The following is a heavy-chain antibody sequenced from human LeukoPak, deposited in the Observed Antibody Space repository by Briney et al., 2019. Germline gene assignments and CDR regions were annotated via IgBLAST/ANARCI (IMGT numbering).Heavy chain of an antibody. Sequence: GGSLRLSCAASGFTFSSYGMHWVRQAPGKGLEWVAVIWYDGSNKYYADSVKGRFTISRDDSKNTLYLQMNSLRAEDTAVYYCAKDEGRDGYTYPDYWGQGTLVTVSS. CDR1: GFTFSSYG. CDR3: AKDEGRDGYTYPDY. V-gene: IGHV3-33*06. D-gene: IGHD5-24*01. CDR2: IWYDGSNK. J-gene: IGHJ4*02.